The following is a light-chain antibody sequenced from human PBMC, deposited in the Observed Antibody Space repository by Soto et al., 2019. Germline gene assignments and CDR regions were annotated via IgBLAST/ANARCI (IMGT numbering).Light chain of an antibody. CDR1: SSDVVGYNY. J-gene: IGLJ1*01. CDR3: SSYTSSSTLV. CDR2: DVS. V-gene: IGLV2-14*01. Sequence: QSVLTRPASVSGSPGQSVTISCTGTSSDVVGYNYVSWYQQHSGKAPKLMIYDVSNRHSGVSNRFSGSKSGNTASLTISGLQAEDEADYYCSSYTSSSTLVFGTGTKVTVL.